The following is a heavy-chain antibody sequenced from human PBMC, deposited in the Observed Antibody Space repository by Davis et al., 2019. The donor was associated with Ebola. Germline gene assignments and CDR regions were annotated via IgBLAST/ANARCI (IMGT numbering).Heavy chain of an antibody. Sequence: GGSLRLSCAASGFTFSDYYMSWIRQAPGKGLEWVSTISASAASTYYADSVKGRFTISRDNSKNTLYLQMNSLGVEDTALYYCAKEGFLEWLLKESASYYFDYWGQGTLVTVSS. CDR2: ISASAAST. D-gene: IGHD3-3*01. CDR1: GFTFSDYY. J-gene: IGHJ4*02. CDR3: AKEGFLEWLLKESASYYFDY. V-gene: IGHV3-23*01.